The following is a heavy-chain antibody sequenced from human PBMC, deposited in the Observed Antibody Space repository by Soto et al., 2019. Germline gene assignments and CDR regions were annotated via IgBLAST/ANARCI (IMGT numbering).Heavy chain of an antibody. CDR2: IYYSGST. D-gene: IGHD6-13*01. CDR3: ARMLIAAAQKGGIDY. V-gene: IGHV4-31*03. CDR1: GGSISSGGYY. Sequence: SEALSLTCTVSGGSISSGGYYWIWIRQHPGKGLEWIGYIYYSGSTYYNPSLKSRVTISVDTSKNQFSLKLSSVTAADTAGYYCARMLIAAAQKGGIDYWGQGTLVPVSS. J-gene: IGHJ4*02.